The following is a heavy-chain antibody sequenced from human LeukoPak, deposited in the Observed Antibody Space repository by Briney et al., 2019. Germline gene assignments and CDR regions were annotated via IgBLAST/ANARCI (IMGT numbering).Heavy chain of an antibody. Sequence: PGGSLRLSCAASGFTFSSYSMNWVRQAPGKGLEWVSSISSSSSYIYYADSVKGRFTISRDNAKNSLFLQMNSLRVEDTALYYCAKVGRAAGIAREYFQHWGQGTLVTVSS. CDR2: ISSSSSYI. CDR1: GFTFSSYS. J-gene: IGHJ1*01. CDR3: AKVGRAAGIAREYFQH. V-gene: IGHV3-21*04. D-gene: IGHD6-13*01.